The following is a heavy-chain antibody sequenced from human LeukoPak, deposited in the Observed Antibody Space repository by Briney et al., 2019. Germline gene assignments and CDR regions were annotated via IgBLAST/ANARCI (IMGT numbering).Heavy chain of an antibody. CDR3: ARVNQLLIDVY. J-gene: IGHJ4*02. Sequence: ASVKVSCKASGGTFSSYAISWVRQAPGQGLEWMGWISAYNGNTNYAQKLQGRVTMTTDTSTSTAYMELRSLRSDDTAVYYCARVNQLLIDVYWGQGTLVTVSS. V-gene: IGHV1-18*01. D-gene: IGHD2-2*01. CDR2: ISAYNGNT. CDR1: GGTFSSYA.